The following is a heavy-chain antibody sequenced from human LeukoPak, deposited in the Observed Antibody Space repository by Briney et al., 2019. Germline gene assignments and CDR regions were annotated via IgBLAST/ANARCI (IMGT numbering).Heavy chain of an antibody. V-gene: IGHV4-34*01. D-gene: IGHD3-22*01. J-gene: IGHJ4*02. CDR3: ASYSSAHPYFDY. CDR2: INHSGST. Sequence: PSETLSLTCAVYGGSFSGYYWSWIRQPPGKGLEWIGEINHSGSTNYNPSLKSRVTISVDTSKNQFSLKLSSVTAADTAVYYCASYSSAHPYFDYWGQGTLVTVSS. CDR1: GGSFSGYY.